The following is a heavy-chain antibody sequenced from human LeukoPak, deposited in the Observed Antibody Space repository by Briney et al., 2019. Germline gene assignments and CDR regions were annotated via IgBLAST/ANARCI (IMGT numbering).Heavy chain of an antibody. Sequence: PGGSLRLSCAASGFTFSSYGMHWVRQAPGKGLEWVAVIWYDGSNKYYADSVKGRFSISRGNSMDTVYLQMNSLRAEDTAVYYCARDLWFGDFRYFDYWGQGTLVSVSP. V-gene: IGHV3-33*01. CDR2: IWYDGSNK. CDR3: ARDLWFGDFRYFDY. J-gene: IGHJ4*02. CDR1: GFTFSSYG. D-gene: IGHD3-10*01.